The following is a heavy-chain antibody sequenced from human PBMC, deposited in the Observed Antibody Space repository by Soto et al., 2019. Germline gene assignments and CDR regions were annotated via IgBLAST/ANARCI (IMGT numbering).Heavy chain of an antibody. V-gene: IGHV3-30*18. CDR1: GFTFSSYG. CDR2: ISYDGSNK. J-gene: IGHJ4*02. CDR3: AKGQARFERLPGYDY. D-gene: IGHD5-12*01. Sequence: QVQLVESGGGVVQPGRSLRLSCAASGFTFSSYGMHWVRQAPGKGLEWVAVISYDGSNKYYADSVKGRFTISRDNSXXTLYLQMNRLRAEDTAVYYCAKGQARFERLPGYDYWGQGTLVTVSS.